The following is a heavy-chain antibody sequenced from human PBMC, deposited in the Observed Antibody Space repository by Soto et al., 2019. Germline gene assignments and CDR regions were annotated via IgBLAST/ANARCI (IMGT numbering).Heavy chain of an antibody. J-gene: IGHJ4*02. Sequence: SETLSLTCAVYGGSFSGYYWSWIRQPPGKGLEWIGEINHSGSTNYNPSLKSRVTISVDTSKNQFSLKLSSVTAADTAVYYCASAGGLRGYSSALFDYWGQGTLVTVSS. D-gene: IGHD5-18*01. CDR2: INHSGST. CDR1: GGSFSGYY. CDR3: ASAGGLRGYSSALFDY. V-gene: IGHV4-34*01.